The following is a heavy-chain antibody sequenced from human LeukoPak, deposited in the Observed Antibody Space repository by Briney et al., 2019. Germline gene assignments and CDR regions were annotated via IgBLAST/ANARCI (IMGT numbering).Heavy chain of an antibody. CDR2: IYYTGAT. D-gene: IGHD3-22*01. Sequence: SETPSLTCTVSGVSISSYYWSWIRQPPGKGLEWLGYIYYTGATKYNPSLESRVTISVDTSKSQFSLQLSSVTAADTAVYYCTRDAEISGYTWYNWFDPWGQGILVTVSS. CDR1: GVSISSYY. V-gene: IGHV4-59*01. CDR3: TRDAEISGYTWYNWFDP. J-gene: IGHJ5*02.